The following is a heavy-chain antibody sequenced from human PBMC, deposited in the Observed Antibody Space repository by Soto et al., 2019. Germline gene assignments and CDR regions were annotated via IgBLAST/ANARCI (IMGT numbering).Heavy chain of an antibody. Sequence: SETLSLTCTVSGDSISSGNKYWSWIRQPPGKGLEWLGYIFSSGTTYYNPSLKSRLTMSLDASQNQFSLKLNSLTDADTAVYFCARVPSPFDYYYAMDVWGQGTTVTVSS. CDR1: GDSISSGNKY. CDR2: IFSSGTT. V-gene: IGHV4-30-4*01. J-gene: IGHJ6*02. CDR3: ARVPSPFDYYYAMDV. D-gene: IGHD3-16*01.